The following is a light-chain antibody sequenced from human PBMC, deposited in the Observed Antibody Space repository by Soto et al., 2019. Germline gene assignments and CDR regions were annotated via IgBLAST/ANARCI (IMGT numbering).Light chain of an antibody. V-gene: IGLV4-69*01. J-gene: IGLJ2*01. CDR1: SGHSSYA. Sequence: QSVLTQSPSASASLGASVKLTCTLPSGHSSYAIAWHQQHPEKGPRYLMHVYNDGRHIKGDGIPDRFSGSSSGAERYLTISRLQSDDEADYYCQTWGTGVVFGGGTKLTVL. CDR2: VYNDGRH. CDR3: QTWGTGVV.